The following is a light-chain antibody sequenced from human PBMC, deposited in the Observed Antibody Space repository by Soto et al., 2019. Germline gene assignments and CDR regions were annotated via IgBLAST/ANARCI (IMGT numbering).Light chain of an antibody. CDR3: QQTYSFPHT. CDR1: ERIGSW. J-gene: IGKJ4*01. V-gene: IGKV1-12*01. CDR2: GAA. Sequence: DVQMTQTPSSVSASVGDRVTITCRASERIGSWLAWYRQKPGKAPKLLIYGAANLQGHVPSRFSGSRSETDFALTVSSLQPEDFAPYYCQQTYSFPHTFGGGTKVEIK.